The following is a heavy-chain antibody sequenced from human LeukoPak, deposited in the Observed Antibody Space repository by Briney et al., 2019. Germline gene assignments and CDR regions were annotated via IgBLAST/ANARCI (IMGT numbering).Heavy chain of an antibody. J-gene: IGHJ4*02. D-gene: IGHD2-15*01. CDR1: GFTFSNYE. V-gene: IGHV3-48*03. Sequence: GGSLRLSCAASGFTFSNYEMNWVRQAPGMGLEWVSYIASSGPTAFYADSVKGRFNISRDNAQNSLFLQMNNLTAEDTAIYYCARLGFCSDGSCYSLDYWGQGILVTVSS. CDR3: ARLGFCSDGSCYSLDY. CDR2: IASSGPTA.